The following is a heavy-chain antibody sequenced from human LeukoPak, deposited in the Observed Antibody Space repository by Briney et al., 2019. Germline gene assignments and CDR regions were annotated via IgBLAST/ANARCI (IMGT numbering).Heavy chain of an antibody. D-gene: IGHD5-18*01. CDR3: ARLPKDTAMVTHAFDI. CDR1: GGSISSSSYY. V-gene: IGHV4-39*01. CDR2: IYYSGST. J-gene: IGHJ3*02. Sequence: SEILSLTCTVSGGSISSSSYYWGWIRQPPGKGLEWIGSIYYSGSTYYNPSLKSQVTISVDTSKNQFSLKLSSVTAADTAVYYCARLPKDTAMVTHAFDIWGQGTMVTVSS.